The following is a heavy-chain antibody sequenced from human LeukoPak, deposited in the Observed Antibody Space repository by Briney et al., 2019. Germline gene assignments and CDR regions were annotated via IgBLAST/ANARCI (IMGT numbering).Heavy chain of an antibody. CDR1: GFTFSSYG. D-gene: IGHD1-26*01. J-gene: IGHJ4*02. Sequence: GGSLRLSCAASGFTFSSYGMHWVRQAPGKGLEWVAFIRYDGSNKYYADSVKGRFTISRDNSKNTLYLQMNSLRAEDTAVYYCAKDNGSFGSYSHFDYWGQGTLVTVSS. V-gene: IGHV3-30*02. CDR3: AKDNGSFGSYSHFDY. CDR2: IRYDGSNK.